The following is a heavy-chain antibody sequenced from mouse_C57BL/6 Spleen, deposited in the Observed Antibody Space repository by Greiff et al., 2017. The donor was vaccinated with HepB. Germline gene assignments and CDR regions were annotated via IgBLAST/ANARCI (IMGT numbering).Heavy chain of an antibody. CDR2: INPSTGGT. V-gene: IGHV1-42*01. CDR3: ARSRGGSSDY. J-gene: IGHJ2*01. CDR1: GYSFTGYY. Sequence: VQLQQSGPELVKPGASVKISCKASGYSFTGYYMNWVKQSPEKSLEWIGEINPSTGGTTYNQKFKAKATLTVDKSSSTAYMQLKSLTSEDSAVYYCARSRGGSSDYWGQGTTLTVSS.